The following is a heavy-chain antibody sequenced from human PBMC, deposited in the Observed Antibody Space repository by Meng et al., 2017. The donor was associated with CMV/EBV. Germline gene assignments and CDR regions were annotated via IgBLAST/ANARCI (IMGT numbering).Heavy chain of an antibody. Sequence: SVKVSCKASGGTFSSYAISWARQAPGQGLEWMGGIIPILGIANYAQKFQGRVTITADKSTSTAYMELSSLRSEDTAVYYCARDGGVGAGGYYYYGMDVWGQGTTVTVSS. CDR2: IIPILGIA. D-gene: IGHD1-26*01. V-gene: IGHV1-69*10. CDR1: GGTFSSYA. CDR3: ARDGGVGAGGYYYYGMDV. J-gene: IGHJ6*02.